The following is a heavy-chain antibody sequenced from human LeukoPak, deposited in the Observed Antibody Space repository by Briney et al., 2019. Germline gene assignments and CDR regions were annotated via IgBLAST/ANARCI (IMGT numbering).Heavy chain of an antibody. CDR3: ARDGLQAYYDSSGFFDY. D-gene: IGHD3-22*01. CDR2: ISGSGGST. CDR1: GFTFSSYA. V-gene: IGHV3-23*01. J-gene: IGHJ4*02. Sequence: PGGSLRLSCAASGFTFSSYAMSWVRQAPGKGLEWVSAISGSGGSTYYADSMQGRFTISRDNARNSLYLQMNSLRAEDTAVYYCARDGLQAYYDSSGFFDYWGQGTLVTVSS.